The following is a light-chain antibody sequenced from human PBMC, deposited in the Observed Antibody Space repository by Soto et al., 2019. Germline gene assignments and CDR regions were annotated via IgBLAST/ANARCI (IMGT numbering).Light chain of an antibody. CDR1: QNIGNK. Sequence: EIVLTQSPATLSLSPGERATLSCRASQNIGNKLAWYQHKPGQAPRVLIYDTSTRAAGIPARFSGSGSETNFTLTIITLQSEDFAVYYCQQYNTWRSITFGQGTHWRL. CDR2: DTS. V-gene: IGKV3-15*01. J-gene: IGKJ5*01. CDR3: QQYNTWRSIT.